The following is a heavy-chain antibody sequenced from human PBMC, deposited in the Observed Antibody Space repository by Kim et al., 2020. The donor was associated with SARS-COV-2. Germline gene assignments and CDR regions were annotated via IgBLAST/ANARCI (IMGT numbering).Heavy chain of an antibody. CDR3: ARDFGIVGATSYYYYGMDV. CDR1: GFTVSSNY. V-gene: IGHV3-66*02. D-gene: IGHD1-26*01. J-gene: IGHJ6*02. Sequence: GGSLRLSCAASGFTVSSNYMSWVRQAPGKGLEWVPVIYSGGSTYYADSVKGRFTISRDNSKNTLYLQMNSLRAEDTAVYYCARDFGIVGATSYYYYGMDVWGQGTTVTVSS. CDR2: IYSGGST.